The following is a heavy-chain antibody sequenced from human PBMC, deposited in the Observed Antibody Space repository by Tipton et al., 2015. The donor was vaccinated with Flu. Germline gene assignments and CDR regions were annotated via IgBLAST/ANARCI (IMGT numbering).Heavy chain of an antibody. J-gene: IGHJ4*01. Sequence: SLRLSCAVSGFTVSSNYMTWVRQAPGKGLQWVSIIYTDDSTYYAGSVKGRFTISRDNSKNTLYLQMNSLRAEDTAVYYCARVPSYGDLRYSFDNWGHGTLVTVSS. CDR1: GFTVSSNY. CDR3: ARVPSYGDLRYSFDN. D-gene: IGHD4-17*01. V-gene: IGHV3-53*01. CDR2: IYTDDST.